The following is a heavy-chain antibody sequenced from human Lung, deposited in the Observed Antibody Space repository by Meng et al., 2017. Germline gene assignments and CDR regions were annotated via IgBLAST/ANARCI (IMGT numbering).Heavy chain of an antibody. CDR3: ARGPTTMAHDFDY. Sequence: QVPLQQWGAGLLKPAETLSLNRVFSGGSFSDYYWSWIRQPPGKGLEWIGEINHSGSTNYNPSLESRATISVDTSQNNLSLKLSSVTAADSAVYYCARGPTTMAHDFDYWGQGTLVTVSS. V-gene: IGHV4-34*01. CDR2: INHSGST. J-gene: IGHJ4*02. D-gene: IGHD4-11*01. CDR1: GGSFSDYY.